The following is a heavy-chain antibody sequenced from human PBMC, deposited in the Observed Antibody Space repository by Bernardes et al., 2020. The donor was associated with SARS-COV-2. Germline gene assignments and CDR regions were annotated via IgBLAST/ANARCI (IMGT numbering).Heavy chain of an antibody. CDR3: AKDLAVAGTGGDGDY. D-gene: IGHD6-19*01. CDR1: RFTFSNYA. V-gene: IGHV3-23*01. CDR2: ISGSGGSR. J-gene: IGHJ4*02. Sequence: GGSLRLSCAASRFTFSNYAMSWVRQAPGKGLEWVSGISGSGGSRYYADSVKGRFTISRDNSKNMLYLQMNSLTAEDTAVYYCAKDLAVAGTGGDGDYWGQGTLVTVSS.